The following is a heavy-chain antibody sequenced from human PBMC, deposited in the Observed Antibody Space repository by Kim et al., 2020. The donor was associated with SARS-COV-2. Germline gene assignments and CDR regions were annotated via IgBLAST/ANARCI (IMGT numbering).Heavy chain of an antibody. CDR1: GGSFSGYY. Sequence: SETLSLTCAVYGGSFSGYYWSWIRQPPGKGLEWIGEINHSGSTNYNPSLKSRVPISVDTSKNQFSLKLSSVTAADTAVYYCARVRGVTVLLGYYYYGMDVWGQGTTVTVSS. CDR3: ARVRGVTVLLGYYYYGMDV. D-gene: IGHD3-10*01. CDR2: INHSGST. V-gene: IGHV4-34*01. J-gene: IGHJ6*02.